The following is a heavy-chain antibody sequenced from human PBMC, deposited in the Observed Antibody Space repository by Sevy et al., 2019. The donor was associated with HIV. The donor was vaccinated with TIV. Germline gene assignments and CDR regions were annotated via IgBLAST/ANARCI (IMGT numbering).Heavy chain of an antibody. D-gene: IGHD2-15*01. CDR1: GASMNRGSYY. CDR3: ARSRSYCSGGNCYSDFDI. Sequence: SETLSLTCNVSGASMNRGSYYWIWIRQPAGKGLEWIGRIYTSRATNYNPSLESRLTISVDTSKNQFSLRLSSVTAADTAIYYCARSRSYCSGGNCYSDFDIWGQGTMVTVSS. CDR2: IYTSRAT. V-gene: IGHV4-61*02. J-gene: IGHJ3*02.